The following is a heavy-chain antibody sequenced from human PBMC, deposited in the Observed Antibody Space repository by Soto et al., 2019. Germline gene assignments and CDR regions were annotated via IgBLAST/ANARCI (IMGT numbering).Heavy chain of an antibody. V-gene: IGHV3-23*01. D-gene: IGHD3-22*01. CDR2: ISGSGGST. Sequence: GGSLRLSCAASGFTFSSYAMSWVRQAPGKGLEWVSAISGSGGSTYYADSVKGRFTISRDNSKNTLYLQMNSLRAEDTAVYYCAKGVQVTMIVVINDAFDIWGQGTMVT. CDR1: GFTFSSYA. CDR3: AKGVQVTMIVVINDAFDI. J-gene: IGHJ3*02.